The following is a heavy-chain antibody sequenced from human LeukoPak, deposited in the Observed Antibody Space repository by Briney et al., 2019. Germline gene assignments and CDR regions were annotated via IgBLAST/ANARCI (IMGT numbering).Heavy chain of an antibody. J-gene: IGHJ3*02. CDR1: GFTFSSYA. CDR3: AKAHTRITMIGVVSYAFDI. V-gene: IGHV3-23*01. D-gene: IGHD3-22*01. CDR2: ISGSGGST. Sequence: GGSLRLSCAASGFTFSSYAMSWVRKAPGRGLECVSAISGSGGSTYYADSVKGRFTISRDNPKNTLYLQMNSLRAEDTAVYDCAKAHTRITMIGVVSYAFDIWGQGTMVTVSS.